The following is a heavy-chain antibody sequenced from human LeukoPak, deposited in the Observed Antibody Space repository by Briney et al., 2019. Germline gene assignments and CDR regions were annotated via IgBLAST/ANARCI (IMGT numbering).Heavy chain of an antibody. CDR1: GYSFTGYY. V-gene: IGHV1-2*02. CDR2: VNPNSGGT. D-gene: IGHD4-11*01. J-gene: IGHJ4*02. CDR3: AREGYSSY. Sequence: ASVKVSCKASGYSFTGYYMHWVRQAPGQGLEWMGWVNPNSGGTTYAQKFQGRVTMTRDTSISTAYMELSRLRSDDTAVYYCAREGYSSYWGQGTLVAVSS.